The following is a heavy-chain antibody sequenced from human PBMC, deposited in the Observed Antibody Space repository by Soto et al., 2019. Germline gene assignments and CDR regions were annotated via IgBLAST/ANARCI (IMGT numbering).Heavy chain of an antibody. CDR1: GFPFSAYN. Sequence: GGSLRLSCTGSGFPFSAYNIHWVRQAPGKGLEWVSSITVGSSHIYQPNSMKGRFTISRDDAQNSVYRQMNSLRAEDTAVDYCAKDYPLWFGELLRTSGFDPWGQGTLVTVSS. CDR2: ITVGSSHI. D-gene: IGHD3-10*01. V-gene: IGHV3-21*04. CDR3: AKDYPLWFGELLRTSGFDP. J-gene: IGHJ5*02.